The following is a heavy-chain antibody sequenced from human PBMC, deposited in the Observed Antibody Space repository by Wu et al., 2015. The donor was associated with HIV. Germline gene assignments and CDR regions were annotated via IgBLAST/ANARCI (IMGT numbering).Heavy chain of an antibody. Sequence: QVQLVQSGAEVKKPGASVKASCKASGYTFTSYYMHWVRQAPGQGLEWMGIINPSGGSTSYAQKFQGRVTMTRDTSTSTVYMELSSLRSEDTAVYYCARGGVWFGELPSAFDIWGQGTMVTVSS. J-gene: IGHJ3*02. CDR2: INPSGGST. D-gene: IGHD3-10*01. CDR3: ARGGVWFGELPSAFDI. V-gene: IGHV1-46*01. CDR1: GYTFTSYY.